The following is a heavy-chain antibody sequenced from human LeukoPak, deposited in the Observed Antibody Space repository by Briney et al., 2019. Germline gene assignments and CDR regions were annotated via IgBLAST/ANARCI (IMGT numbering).Heavy chain of an antibody. D-gene: IGHD3-22*01. Sequence: ASVKVSCKASGYTFTGYYMHWVRQAPGQGPEWMGWINPNSGGTNYAQKFQGRVTMTRDTSISTAYMELSRLRSDDTAVYYCARRGYYYDSSGYSDAFDIWGQGTMVTVSS. CDR2: INPNSGGT. V-gene: IGHV1-2*02. J-gene: IGHJ3*02. CDR1: GYTFTGYY. CDR3: ARRGYYYDSSGYSDAFDI.